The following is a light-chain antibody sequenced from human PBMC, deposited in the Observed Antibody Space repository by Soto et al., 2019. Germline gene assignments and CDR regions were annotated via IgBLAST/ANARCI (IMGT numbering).Light chain of an antibody. Sequence: DIQMTQSPSSLSASLGDRVIITCRASQCIGSYLNWYQQKAGKAPKLLIYTASTLRGGVPSRFSGSGSGTNLTLTISSMQPEDIATYYCQQSYSVPYTFGQGTNLEV. CDR2: TAS. V-gene: IGKV1-39*01. CDR1: QCIGSY. J-gene: IGKJ2*01. CDR3: QQSYSVPYT.